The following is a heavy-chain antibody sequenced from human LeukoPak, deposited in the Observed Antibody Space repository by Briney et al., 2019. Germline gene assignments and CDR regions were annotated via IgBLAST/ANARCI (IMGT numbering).Heavy chain of an antibody. D-gene: IGHD4-23*01. V-gene: IGHV1-2*02. CDR3: ARGSSVGNSVDY. Sequence: GASVKVSFKASGYTFTVYYMHWVRQAPGQGLEWMGWINPNSGGTNYAQKFQGRVTMTRDTSISTAYMELSRLRSDDTAVYYCARGSSVGNSVDYWGQGTLVTVSS. CDR2: INPNSGGT. J-gene: IGHJ4*02. CDR1: GYTFTVYY.